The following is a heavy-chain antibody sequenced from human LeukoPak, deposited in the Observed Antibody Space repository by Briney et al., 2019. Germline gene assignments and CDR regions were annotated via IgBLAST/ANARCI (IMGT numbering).Heavy chain of an antibody. Sequence: ASVKVSCKASGYTFTSYDINWVRQATGQGLEWMGWMNPNSGNTGYAQKFQGRVTITRNTSISTAYMELSSLRSEDTAVYYCARAGGSGSYQPDYYYYYYMDVWGKGTTVTISS. J-gene: IGHJ6*03. CDR3: ARAGGSGSYQPDYYYYYYMDV. V-gene: IGHV1-8*03. D-gene: IGHD3-10*01. CDR2: MNPNSGNT. CDR1: GYTFTSYD.